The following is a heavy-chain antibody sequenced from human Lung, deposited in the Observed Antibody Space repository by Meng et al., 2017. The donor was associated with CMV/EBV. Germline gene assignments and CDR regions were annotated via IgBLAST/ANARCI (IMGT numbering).Heavy chain of an antibody. D-gene: IGHD3-10*01. CDR1: FASYS. Sequence: FASYSLSWGRKAPGKGLEWVSGISATGDNTFYTDSVKGQFTISRDNTKNTLYLQMNSLRAEDTALYYCAKDGDLGSGRLRLGYVDLWGRGTLVTVSS. J-gene: IGHJ2*01. CDR2: ISATGDNT. CDR3: AKDGDLGSGRLRLGYVDL. V-gene: IGHV3-23*01.